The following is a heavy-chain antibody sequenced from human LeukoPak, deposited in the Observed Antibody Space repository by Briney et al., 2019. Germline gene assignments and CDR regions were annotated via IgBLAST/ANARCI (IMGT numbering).Heavy chain of an antibody. CDR2: IIPIFGTA. Sequence: SVKVSCKASGGTFSSYAISWVRQAPGQGLEWMGGIIPIFGTANYAQKFQGRVTITADESTSTDYMELSSLRSEDTAVYYCARGPYYYYYGMDVWGQGTTVTVSS. J-gene: IGHJ6*02. CDR1: GGTFSSYA. CDR3: ARGPYYYYYGMDV. V-gene: IGHV1-69*01.